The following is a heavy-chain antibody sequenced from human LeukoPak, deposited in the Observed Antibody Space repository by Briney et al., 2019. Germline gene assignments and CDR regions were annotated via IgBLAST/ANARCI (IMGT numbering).Heavy chain of an antibody. J-gene: IGHJ5*02. V-gene: IGHV1-18*01. CDR3: ARDDCSSTSCQGWFDP. Sequence: ASVKVSCKASGYTFTSCGISWVRQAPGQGLEWMGWISAYNGNTNYAQKLQGRVTMTTDTSTSTAYMELRSLRSDDTAVYYCARDDCSSTSCQGWFDPWGQGTLVTVSS. D-gene: IGHD2-2*01. CDR1: GYTFTSCG. CDR2: ISAYNGNT.